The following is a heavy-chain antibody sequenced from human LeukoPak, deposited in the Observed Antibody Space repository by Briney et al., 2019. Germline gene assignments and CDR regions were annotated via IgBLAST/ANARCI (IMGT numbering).Heavy chain of an antibody. CDR1: GESISAYF. D-gene: IGHD6-6*01. V-gene: IGHV4-34*01. CDR2: IDHRGSS. J-gene: IGHJ4*03. Sequence: KPSETLSLTCAVHGESISAYFWSWIRQVPGQGLEWIGEIDHRGSSNYNPPLKSRATISVDTSKNHFSLSLTSVTAADTAVYYCATLSSTLAAARCFDDWGQGTVVTVSS. CDR3: ATLSSTLAAARCFDD.